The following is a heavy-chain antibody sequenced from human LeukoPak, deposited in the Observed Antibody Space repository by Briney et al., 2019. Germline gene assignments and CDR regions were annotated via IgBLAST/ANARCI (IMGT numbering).Heavy chain of an antibody. Sequence: GASVKVSCKASGYTFTGYYMHWVRQAPGQGLEWMGWINPNSGGTNYAQKFQGWVTMTRDTSISTAYMELCRLRSDDTAVYYCARGAGVITGTTPTDYWGQGTLVTVSS. CDR2: INPNSGGT. V-gene: IGHV1-2*04. CDR3: ARGAGVITGTTPTDY. CDR1: GYTFTGYY. D-gene: IGHD1-20*01. J-gene: IGHJ4*02.